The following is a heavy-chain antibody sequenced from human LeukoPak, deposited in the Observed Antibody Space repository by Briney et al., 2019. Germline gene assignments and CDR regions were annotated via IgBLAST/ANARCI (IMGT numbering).Heavy chain of an antibody. Sequence: GGSLRLSCAASGFTFSSYWMSWVRQAPGKGLEWVANIKQDGSEKYYVDSVKGRFTISRDNAKNSLYLQMNSLRAEDTAVYYCARVNDFWSGYHFDYWGQGTLVTVSS. CDR2: IKQDGSEK. CDR1: GFTFSSYW. D-gene: IGHD3-3*01. CDR3: ARVNDFWSGYHFDY. J-gene: IGHJ4*02. V-gene: IGHV3-7*01.